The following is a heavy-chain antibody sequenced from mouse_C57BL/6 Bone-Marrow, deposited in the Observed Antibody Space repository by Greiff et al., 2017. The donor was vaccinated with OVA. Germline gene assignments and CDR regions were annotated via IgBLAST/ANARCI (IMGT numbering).Heavy chain of an antibody. V-gene: IGHV1-62-2*01. CDR3: ARHEDFSIVYGDDFEY. CDR1: GYTFTEYT. CDR2: FYPGSGSI. J-gene: IGHJ2*01. Sequence: VQLQQSGAELVKPGASVKLSCKASGYTFTEYTIHWVKQRSGQGLEWIGWFYPGSGSIKYNEKFKDKATLTADKSSSTVYMELSRLTSEDSAVYLCARHEDFSIVYGDDFEYWGQGTTLTVSS. D-gene: IGHD2-13*01.